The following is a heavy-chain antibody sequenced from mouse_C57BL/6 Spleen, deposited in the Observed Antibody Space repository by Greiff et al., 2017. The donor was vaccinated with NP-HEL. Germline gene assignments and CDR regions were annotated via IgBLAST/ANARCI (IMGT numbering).Heavy chain of an antibody. CDR1: GYSITSGYY. Sequence: EVQLQESGPGLVKPSQSLSLTCSVTGYSITSGYYWNWIRQFPGNKLEWMGYISYDGSNNYNPSLKNRISITRDTSKNQFFLKLNSVTTEDTATYYWARVYYGSSYVNFDVWGTGTTVTVSS. J-gene: IGHJ1*03. CDR3: ARVYYGSSYVNFDV. V-gene: IGHV3-6*01. D-gene: IGHD1-1*01. CDR2: ISYDGSN.